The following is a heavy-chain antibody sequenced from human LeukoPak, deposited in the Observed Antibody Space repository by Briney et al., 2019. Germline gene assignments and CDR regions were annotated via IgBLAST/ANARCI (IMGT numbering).Heavy chain of an antibody. CDR1: GFTFSSYG. D-gene: IGHD6-13*01. V-gene: IGHV3-33*01. CDR3: ARDSAQGSSWFIFDY. Sequence: RRCLSPSCAVSGFTFSSYGMHWVRQAPGKGLEWVAVIWYDGSNKYYADSVKGRFTISRDSSKNTLYLQMNSLRAEDTAVYYCARDSAQGSSWFIFDYWGQGTLVTVSS. CDR2: IWYDGSNK. J-gene: IGHJ4*02.